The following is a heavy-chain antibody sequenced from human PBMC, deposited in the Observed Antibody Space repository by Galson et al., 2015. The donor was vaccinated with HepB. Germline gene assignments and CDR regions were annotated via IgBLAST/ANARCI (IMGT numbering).Heavy chain of an antibody. D-gene: IGHD2/OR15-2a*01. CDR2: TYYRSKWYN. J-gene: IGHJ4*02. Sequence: CAISGDSVSTSSGAWNWIRQSPSRGLEWLGRTYYRSKWYNDYAVSVKSRITISPVTSKNQLSLQLNSVTPEDTAVYFCAKSAEPLIGSPGQIWGQGTLVTVSS. CDR3: AKSAEPLIGSPGQI. V-gene: IGHV6-1*01. CDR1: GDSVSTSSGA.